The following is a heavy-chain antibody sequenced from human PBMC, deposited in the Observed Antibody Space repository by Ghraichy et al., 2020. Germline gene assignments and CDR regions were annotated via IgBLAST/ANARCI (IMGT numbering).Heavy chain of an antibody. J-gene: IGHJ5*02. V-gene: IGHV4-39*01. D-gene: IGHD2-21*01. CDR2: VYYSGST. Sequence: SCSVSGGSVSSSRHYWGWIRQPPGKGLTWIGRVYYSGSTNYNPSLNNRVTISADTSKNQFSLKLVSVTAADTGVYYCARHRNGGGDYYPETWGKGILVTVSS. CDR1: GGSVSSSRHY. CDR3: ARHRNGGGDYYPET.